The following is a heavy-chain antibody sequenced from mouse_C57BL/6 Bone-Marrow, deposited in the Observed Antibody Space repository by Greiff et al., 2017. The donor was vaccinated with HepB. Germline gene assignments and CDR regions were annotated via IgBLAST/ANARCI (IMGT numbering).Heavy chain of an antibody. J-gene: IGHJ3*01. Sequence: VQLQQSGSDLRRPGSSVKLSCKDFDSEVFPIAFMSWVRQKPGHGFEWIGGILPSIGRTIDGEKFEDKATSDADTLSNTAYLELNSLTSEDSTIYYCAGPNYGSSLFAYWGQGTLVTVSA. V-gene: IGHV15-2*01. CDR1: DSEVFPIAF. CDR2: ILPSIGRT. CDR3: AGPNYGSSLFAY. D-gene: IGHD1-1*01.